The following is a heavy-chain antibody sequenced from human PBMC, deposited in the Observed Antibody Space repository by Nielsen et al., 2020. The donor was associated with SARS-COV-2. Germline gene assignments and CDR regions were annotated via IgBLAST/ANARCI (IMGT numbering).Heavy chain of an antibody. V-gene: IGHV4-59*08. J-gene: IGHJ2*01. D-gene: IGHD6-19*01. CDR3: ARRGAVAGDYWYFDL. CDR1: GGSISSYY. Sequence: SETLSLTCTVSGGSISSYYWSWIRQPPGKGLEWIGYIYYSGSTNYNPSLKSRVTISVDTSKNQFSLKLSSVTAADTAVYYCARRGAVAGDYWYFDLWGRGTLVTVSS. CDR2: IYYSGST.